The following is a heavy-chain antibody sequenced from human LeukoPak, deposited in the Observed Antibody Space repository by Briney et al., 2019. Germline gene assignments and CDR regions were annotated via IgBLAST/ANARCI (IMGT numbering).Heavy chain of an antibody. J-gene: IGHJ6*03. V-gene: IGHV1-69*05. D-gene: IGHD2-2*03. Sequence: SVKASCKASGSTFRSYAVSWVRRAPGKGLEWMGGIIPIFGTANYAQKFQGRVTITTDESTSTAYMELSSLRSEDTAVYYCARDQIGYCSSTSCSPEGAYYYYYMDVWGKGTTVTVSS. CDR2: IIPIFGTA. CDR1: GSTFRSYA. CDR3: ARDQIGYCSSTSCSPEGAYYYYYMDV.